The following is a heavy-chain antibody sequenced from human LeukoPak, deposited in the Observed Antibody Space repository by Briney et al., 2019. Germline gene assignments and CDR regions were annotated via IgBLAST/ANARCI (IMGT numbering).Heavy chain of an antibody. CDR3: ARGVTIFGVVIVYFDY. CDR1: GYTFTGYY. CDR2: INPNSGGT. J-gene: IGHJ4*02. V-gene: IGHV1-2*02. Sequence: ASVKVSCKASGYTFTGYYMHWVRQAPGQGLEWMGWINPNSGGTNYAQKFQGRVTMTRDTSISTAYMELSRLRSDDTAVYYCARGVTIFGVVIVYFDYWGQGTLATVSS. D-gene: IGHD3-3*01.